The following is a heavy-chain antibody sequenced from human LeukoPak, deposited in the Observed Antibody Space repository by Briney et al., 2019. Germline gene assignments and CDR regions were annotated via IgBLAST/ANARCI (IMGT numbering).Heavy chain of an antibody. V-gene: IGHV3-23*01. J-gene: IGHJ4*02. D-gene: IGHD2-2*01. Sequence: GGSLRLSCAASGFTFSTYAMSWVRQAPGQGLEGFSSISGDGGSTYYAESVKGRFTISRDNSKNALYLQMNSLRAEDTAVYYCAKRPDCSTTNCFRFEYWGQGTLVTVSS. CDR2: ISGDGGST. CDR1: GFTFSTYA. CDR3: AKRPDCSTTNCFRFEY.